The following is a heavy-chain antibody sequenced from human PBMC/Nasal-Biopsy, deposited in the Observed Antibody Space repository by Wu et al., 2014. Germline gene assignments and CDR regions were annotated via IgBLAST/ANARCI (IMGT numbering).Heavy chain of an antibody. J-gene: IGHJ6*03. CDR1: GFTFRSYG. D-gene: IGHD5-24*01. CDR2: ISSDGNNE. V-gene: IGHV3-30*18. CDR3: AKDWLLGDGWRNHFYMDV. Sequence: LRLSCAASGFTFRSYGLHWVRQAPGKGLEWVAVISSDGNNEHYADSVKGRFTISRDDSKKTLYLQMNSLRAEDTAMYYCAKDWLLGDGWRNHFYMDVWGKGTTVTVSS.